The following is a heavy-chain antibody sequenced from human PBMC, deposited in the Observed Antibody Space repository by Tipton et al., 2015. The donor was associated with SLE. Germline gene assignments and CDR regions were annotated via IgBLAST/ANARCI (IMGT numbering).Heavy chain of an antibody. V-gene: IGHV4-61*01. Sequence: TLSLTCTVSGGSINSGSYYWSWIRQPPGKGLEWIGYIYNSRNTNYNPSLNSRVSISVDRSNNQFSLILSSVTAADTAVYYCARGDSGSWFFVCWGQGTLVTVSS. CDR3: ARGDSGSWFFVC. J-gene: IGHJ4*02. CDR1: GGSINSGSYY. CDR2: IYNSRNT. D-gene: IGHD1-26*01.